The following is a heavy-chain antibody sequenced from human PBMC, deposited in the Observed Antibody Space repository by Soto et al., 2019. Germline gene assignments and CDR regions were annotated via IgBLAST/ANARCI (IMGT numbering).Heavy chain of an antibody. J-gene: IGHJ4*02. CDR2: INPSGGST. CDR1: GYTFTTYY. CDR3: ARGHFFGSSSLYFDY. D-gene: IGHD6-6*01. V-gene: IGHV1-46*03. Sequence: QVQLVQSGAEVKKPGASVKVSCKASGYTFTTYYMHWVRQAPGQGLEWMGIINPSGGSTSYAQKFQGRVTMTRDTSTSTVYIELSSLRSEDTAVYYCARGHFFGSSSLYFDYWGQGTLVTVSS.